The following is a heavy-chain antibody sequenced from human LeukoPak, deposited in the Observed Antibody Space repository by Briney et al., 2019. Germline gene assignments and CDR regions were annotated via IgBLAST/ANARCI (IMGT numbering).Heavy chain of an antibody. CDR1: GYTFTDDY. Sequence: GASVKVSCKASGYTFTDDYMHWVRQAPGQGLEFMGWINPDSGFTNYAKKFQGRVTMTRDTSVSTAYLEVRSLTSDDTAVYYCAPTAEAYTSWWKVWGQGTLVTVSS. V-gene: IGHV1-2*02. CDR2: INPDSGFT. J-gene: IGHJ4*02. CDR3: APTAEAYTSWWKV. D-gene: IGHD2-2*01.